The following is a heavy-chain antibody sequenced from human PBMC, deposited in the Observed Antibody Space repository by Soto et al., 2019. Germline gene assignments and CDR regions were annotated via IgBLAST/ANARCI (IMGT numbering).Heavy chain of an antibody. CDR2: VHFRGST. V-gene: IGHV4-39*01. CDR1: GGSISSNSYF. Sequence: SETLSLTCSVPGGSISSNSYFWDWIRQSPGKGLEWIGSVHFRGSTYYNPSLKSRVTISVDTSKNQFSLKLTSVTAADRAVYYCARRGPNNSYGYDHRLDPWGQGTLVTVSS. J-gene: IGHJ5*02. D-gene: IGHD5-18*01. CDR3: ARRGPNNSYGYDHRLDP.